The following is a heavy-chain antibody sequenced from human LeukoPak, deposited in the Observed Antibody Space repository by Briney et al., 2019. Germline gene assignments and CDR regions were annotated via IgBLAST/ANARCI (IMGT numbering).Heavy chain of an antibody. CDR1: GGSISSSSHY. Sequence: PSETLSLTCTVSGGSISSSSHYWGWIRQPPGKGLEWIGNIYYSGNTYYNPSLKSRVTISADTSKNQFSLKLSSVTAADTAVYYCARHDNIVVVVAALAFDCWGQGTLVTVSS. J-gene: IGHJ4*02. V-gene: IGHV4-39*01. CDR3: ARHDNIVVVVAALAFDC. CDR2: IYYSGNT. D-gene: IGHD2-15*01.